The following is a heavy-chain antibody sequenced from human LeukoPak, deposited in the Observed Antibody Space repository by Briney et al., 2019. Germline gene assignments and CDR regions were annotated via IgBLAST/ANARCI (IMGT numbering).Heavy chain of an antibody. CDR3: AKVIFTGEQQVYSYYGVDV. D-gene: IGHD6-13*01. V-gene: IGHV3-43*02. J-gene: IGHJ6*02. CDR1: GFSFGDYA. Sequence: PGGSLRLSCAASGFSFGDYAMHWVRQPAGKGLEWVSLISGDGGDTDYADSVKGRFTISRDNSENSLYLHMNSLTTEDTALYYCAKVIFTGEQQVYSYYGVDVWGPGTTVTVSS. CDR2: ISGDGGDT.